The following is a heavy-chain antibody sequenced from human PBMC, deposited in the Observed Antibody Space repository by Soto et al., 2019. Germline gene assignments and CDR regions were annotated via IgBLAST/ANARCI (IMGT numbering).Heavy chain of an antibody. V-gene: IGHV1-18*04. CDR3: ARDRCTTDRCYTHHFDV. Sequence: QVQLLQSGGEVTKPGASVKVSCKSSGYTFSAYGVSWVRQAPGQGLEGLGWISVYTGNTKQAQKFQDRVTLTTEASTDTAYLELRSLRSDDTAVYYCARDRCTTDRCYTHHFDVWGQGTTVTVSS. CDR2: ISVYTGNT. CDR1: GYTFSAYG. J-gene: IGHJ6*02. D-gene: IGHD2-8*01.